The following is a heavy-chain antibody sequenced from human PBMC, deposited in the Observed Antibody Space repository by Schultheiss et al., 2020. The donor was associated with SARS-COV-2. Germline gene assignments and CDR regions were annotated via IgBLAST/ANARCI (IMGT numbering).Heavy chain of an antibody. CDR3: ARQGNWGDWFDP. Sequence: SETLSLTCAVYGGSFSGYYWSWIRQPAGKGLEWIGRIYTSGSTNYNPSLKSRLTMSVDTSKNQFSLKLSSVTAADTAVYYCARQGNWGDWFDPWGQGTLVTVSS. D-gene: IGHD7-27*01. CDR2: IYTSGST. V-gene: IGHV4-59*10. CDR1: GGSFSGYY. J-gene: IGHJ5*02.